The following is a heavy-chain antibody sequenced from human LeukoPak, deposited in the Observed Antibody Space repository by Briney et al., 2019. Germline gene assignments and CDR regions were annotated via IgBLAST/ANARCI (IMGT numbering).Heavy chain of an antibody. CDR1: GFTFSSFE. Sequence: PGGSLRLSCAASGFTFSSFEMNWVRQAPGKGLEWISYINPAGNILYYLDSVKGRFTISRDNAKSSLFLQMHSLRAGDTAVYYCARRPRGNDAFDIWGQGTMVTVSS. CDR2: INPAGNIL. V-gene: IGHV3-48*03. J-gene: IGHJ3*02. D-gene: IGHD3-10*01. CDR3: ARRPRGNDAFDI.